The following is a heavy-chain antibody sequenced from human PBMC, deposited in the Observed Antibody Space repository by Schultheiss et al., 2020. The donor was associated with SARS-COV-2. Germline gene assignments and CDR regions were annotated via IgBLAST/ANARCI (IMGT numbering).Heavy chain of an antibody. V-gene: IGHV4-31*03. CDR1: GGSISSGGYY. D-gene: IGHD2-2*03. CDR2: INHSGST. J-gene: IGHJ4*02. Sequence: SQTLSLTCTVSGGSISSGGYYWSWIRQPPGKGLEWIGEINHSGSTNYNPSLKSRVTISVDTSKNQFSLKLSSVTAADTAVYYCARGYGYCSSTSCHDYWGQGTLVTVSS. CDR3: ARGYGYCSSTSCHDY.